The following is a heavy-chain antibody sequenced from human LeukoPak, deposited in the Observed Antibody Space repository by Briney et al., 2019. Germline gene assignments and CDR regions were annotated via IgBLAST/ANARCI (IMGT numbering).Heavy chain of an antibody. V-gene: IGHV4-34*01. D-gene: IGHD3-22*01. J-gene: IGHJ4*02. Sequence: PSETLSLTCAVYGGSFSGYYWSWIRQPPGKGREGIGEINHSGSTNYNPSLKSRVTISGDTSKNQFSLKLSSVTAADTAVYHCARSSGYRDYSGPGTPVTVSP. CDR3: ARSSGYRDY. CDR2: INHSGST. CDR1: GGSFSGYY.